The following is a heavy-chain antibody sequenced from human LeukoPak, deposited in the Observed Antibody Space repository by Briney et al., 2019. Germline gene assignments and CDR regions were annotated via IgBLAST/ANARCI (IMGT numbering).Heavy chain of an antibody. D-gene: IGHD3-22*01. V-gene: IGHV3-48*01. CDR1: GFTFSSYS. CDR3: ARGLFLSGYLDAFDI. J-gene: IGHJ3*02. Sequence: PGGSLRLSCAASGFTFSSYSMNWVRQAPGKGLEWVSYISSRSSPIYYADSVKGRFTISRDNAKNSLYLQMNSLRVEDTAVYYCARGLFLSGYLDAFDIWGQGTVVTVSS. CDR2: ISSRSSPI.